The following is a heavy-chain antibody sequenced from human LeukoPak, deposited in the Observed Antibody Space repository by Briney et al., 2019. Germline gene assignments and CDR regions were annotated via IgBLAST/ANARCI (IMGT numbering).Heavy chain of an antibody. CDR2: IFSSSIYT. D-gene: IGHD6-19*01. V-gene: IGHV3-11*05. CDR3: AKGLSSGPGRFDY. Sequence: GGSLRLSCAASGFTFSDYSMNWLRQAPGKGLEWVSYIFSSSIYTNYADSVRGRFTISRDNADNSLFLQMSSLKAEDTAVYYCAKGLSSGPGRFDYWGQGTLVTVSS. CDR1: GFTFSDYS. J-gene: IGHJ4*02.